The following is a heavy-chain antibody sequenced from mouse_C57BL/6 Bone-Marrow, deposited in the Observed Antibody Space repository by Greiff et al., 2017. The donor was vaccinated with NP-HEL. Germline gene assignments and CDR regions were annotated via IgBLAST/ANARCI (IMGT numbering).Heavy chain of an antibody. Sequence: QVQLQQPGAELVKPGASVKLSCKASGYTFTSYWMPWVKQRPGQGLEWIGMIHPNSGSTNYNEKFKSKATLTVDKSSSTAYMQLSSLTSEDSAVYYCARWAVVATDAMDYWGQGTSVTVSS. D-gene: IGHD1-1*01. CDR2: IHPNSGST. CDR3: ARWAVVATDAMDY. CDR1: GYTFTSYW. J-gene: IGHJ4*01. V-gene: IGHV1-64*01.